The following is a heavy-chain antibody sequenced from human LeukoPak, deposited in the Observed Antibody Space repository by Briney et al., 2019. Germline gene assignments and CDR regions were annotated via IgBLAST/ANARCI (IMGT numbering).Heavy chain of an antibody. D-gene: IGHD2/OR15-2a*01. J-gene: IGHJ4*02. Sequence: GGSLRLSCAASGFTFSSYGMHWVRQAPGKGLEWVAVIWYDGSNKYYADSVKGRFTISRDNSKNTLYLQMNSLRAEDTAVYYCAREGPRGNSQFDYWGQGTLVTVSS. CDR2: IWYDGSNK. CDR3: AREGPRGNSQFDY. CDR1: GFTFSSYG. V-gene: IGHV3-33*01.